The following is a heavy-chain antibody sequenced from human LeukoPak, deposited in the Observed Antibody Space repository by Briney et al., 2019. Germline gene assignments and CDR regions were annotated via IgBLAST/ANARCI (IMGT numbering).Heavy chain of an antibody. CDR1: GGSFSGYY. CDR3: ARRADMAPGYDRFDY. CDR2: INHSGST. J-gene: IGHJ4*02. Sequence: PSETLSLTCAVYGGSFSGYYWSWIRQPPGKGLEWIGEINHSGSTNYNPSLKSRVTISVDTSKNQFSLKLSSVTAADTAVYYCARRADMAPGYDRFDYWGQGTLVTVSS. V-gene: IGHV4-34*01. D-gene: IGHD3-22*01.